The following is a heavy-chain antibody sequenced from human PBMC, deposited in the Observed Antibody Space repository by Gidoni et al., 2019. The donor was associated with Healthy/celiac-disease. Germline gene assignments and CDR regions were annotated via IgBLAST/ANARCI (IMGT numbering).Heavy chain of an antibody. D-gene: IGHD3-22*01. CDR1: GGSSSSSSYY. J-gene: IGHJ4*02. CDR3: ARRYYDSSGYGN. Sequence: QLQLQESGPGLVKPSETLSLTCTVAGGSSSSSSYYWGWVRQPPGKGLEWSGSIYASGRTYYNPSLKRRVTISVDTSKNQFSLKLSSVTAADTAVYYCARRYYDSSGYGNWGQGTLVTVSS. V-gene: IGHV4-39*01. CDR2: IYASGRT.